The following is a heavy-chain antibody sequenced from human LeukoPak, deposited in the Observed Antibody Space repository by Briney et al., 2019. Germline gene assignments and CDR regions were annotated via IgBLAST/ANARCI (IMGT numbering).Heavy chain of an antibody. Sequence: SETLSLTCTVSGGFISNGGYYWSWIRQHPGKGLEWIGYIYDSGTTYYSPALQSRVTISVDTSDNQFSLKLRSLTAADTAVYYCARGGDRRGFDYWGQGTLVTVSS. CDR1: GGFISNGGYY. CDR2: IYDSGTT. J-gene: IGHJ4*02. CDR3: ARGGDRRGFDY. V-gene: IGHV4-31*03. D-gene: IGHD1-14*01.